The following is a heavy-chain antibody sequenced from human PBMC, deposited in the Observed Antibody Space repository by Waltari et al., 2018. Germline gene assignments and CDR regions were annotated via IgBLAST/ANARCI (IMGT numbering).Heavy chain of an antibody. CDR2: IYHSGST. CDR1: SSNW. CDR3: ARVLAAAGNVPYYFDY. Sequence: SSNWWSWVRQPPGKGLEWIGEIYHSGSTNYNPSLKSRVTISVDKSKNQFSLKLSSVTAADTAVYYCARVLAAAGNVPYYFDYWGQGTLVTVSS. D-gene: IGHD6-13*01. V-gene: IGHV4-4*02. J-gene: IGHJ4*02.